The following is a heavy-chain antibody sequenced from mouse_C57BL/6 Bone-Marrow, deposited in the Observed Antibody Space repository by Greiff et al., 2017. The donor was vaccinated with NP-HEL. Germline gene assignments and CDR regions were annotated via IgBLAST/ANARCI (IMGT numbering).Heavy chain of an antibody. J-gene: IGHJ3*01. V-gene: IGHV1-61*01. Sequence: VQLQQPGAELVRPGSSVKLSCKASGYTFTSYWMDWVKQRPGQGLEWIGNIYPSDSETHYNQKFKDKATLTVDTSSSTAYMQLSSLTSEDSAVYYCARSYFYYGNYVVFAYWGQGTLVTVSA. CDR2: IYPSDSET. CDR3: ARSYFYYGNYVVFAY. CDR1: GYTFTSYW. D-gene: IGHD2-1*01.